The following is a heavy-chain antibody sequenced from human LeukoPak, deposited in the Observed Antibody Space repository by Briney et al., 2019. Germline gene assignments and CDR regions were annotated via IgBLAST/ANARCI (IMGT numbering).Heavy chain of an antibody. Sequence: SETLSLTCTVSGGSISSYYWSWIRQPPGKGLEWIGYIYYSGSTNYNPSLKSRVTISVDTSKNQFSLKLSSVTAADTAVYYCARLLTGSSRYFDYWGQGTLVTVSS. V-gene: IGHV4-59*08. CDR3: ARLLTGSSRYFDY. CDR1: GGSISSYY. CDR2: IYYSGST. J-gene: IGHJ4*02. D-gene: IGHD3-9*01.